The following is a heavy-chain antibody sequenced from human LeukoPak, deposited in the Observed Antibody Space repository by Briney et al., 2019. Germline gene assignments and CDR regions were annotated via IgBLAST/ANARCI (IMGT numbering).Heavy chain of an antibody. D-gene: IGHD4-23*01. V-gene: IGHV3-66*01. CDR2: TDSGGRT. CDR3: TRDSAPPTVADY. J-gene: IGHJ4*02. CDR1: GFTVSSNY. Sequence: GGSLRLSCAASGFTVSSNYMSWVRQAPGKGLEWVSITDSGGRTSHADSVKGRFTISRDNSKNTLYLQMNTLRAEDTAVYYCTRDSAPPTVADYWGQGTLVTVSS.